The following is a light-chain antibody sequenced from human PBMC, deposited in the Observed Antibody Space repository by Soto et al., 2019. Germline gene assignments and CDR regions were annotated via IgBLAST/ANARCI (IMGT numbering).Light chain of an antibody. V-gene: IGKV1-16*02. Sequence: DIQMTQIPSSLSASVGDRVTITCRASQDISNFLAWFQQKPGKAPKSLIYAASILQSGVPSQFSGSGYGTDFTLTNSSLQPEDFAIYYCQQYNAYPHTFGGGTKVDIK. CDR2: AAS. J-gene: IGKJ4*01. CDR1: QDISNF. CDR3: QQYNAYPHT.